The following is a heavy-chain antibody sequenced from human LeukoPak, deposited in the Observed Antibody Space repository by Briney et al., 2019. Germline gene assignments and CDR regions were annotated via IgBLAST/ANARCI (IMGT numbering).Heavy chain of an antibody. CDR2: ISWNSGSI. CDR3: AKDIDYGSGSFYYFDY. CDR1: GFTFDDYA. J-gene: IGHJ4*02. Sequence: GGSLRLSCAASGFTFDDYAMHWVRQAPGKGLEWVSGISWNSGSIGYADSVKGRFTISRDNAKNSLYLQMNSLRAEDTALYYCAKDIDYGSGSFYYFDYWGQGTLVTVSS. D-gene: IGHD3-10*01. V-gene: IGHV3-9*01.